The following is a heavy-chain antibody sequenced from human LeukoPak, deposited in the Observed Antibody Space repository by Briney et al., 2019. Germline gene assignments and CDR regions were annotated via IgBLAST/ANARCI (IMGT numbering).Heavy chain of an antibody. J-gene: IGHJ3*02. CDR1: GGSIGTYY. D-gene: IGHD1-26*01. CDR3: ARGRRSSGRHDAFDI. V-gene: IGHV4-59*01. Sequence: SSETLSLTCTVSGGSIGTYYWIWIRQPPGKALEWIGYIDYIGSTDYNPSLKSRVTISLDTSKRQFSLKLSSVTAADTAVYYCARGRRSSGRHDAFDIWGQGTMVTVSS. CDR2: IDYIGST.